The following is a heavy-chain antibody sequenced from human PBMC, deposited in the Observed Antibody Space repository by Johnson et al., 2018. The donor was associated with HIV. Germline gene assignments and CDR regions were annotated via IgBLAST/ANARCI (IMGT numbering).Heavy chain of an antibody. D-gene: IGHD3/OR15-3a*01. J-gene: IGHJ3*02. V-gene: IGHV3-30*18. CDR2: ISFDGSHK. CDR1: GFAFSNYG. CDR3: AKGFFELDDAFDI. Sequence: QVQLVESGGGVVQPGRSLRLSCAASGFAFSNYGMHWVRQAPGKGLEWVAVISFDGSHKYYADSVKGRFTISRDNSKNTLYLQMNSLRAVDTAVYYCAKGFFELDDAFDIWGQGTMVTVSS.